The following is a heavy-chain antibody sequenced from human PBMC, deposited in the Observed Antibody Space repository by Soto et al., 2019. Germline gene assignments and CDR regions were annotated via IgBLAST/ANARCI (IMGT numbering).Heavy chain of an antibody. CDR1: GYTFKSYD. D-gene: IGHD5-12*01. V-gene: IGHV1-18*04. Sequence: ASVKVSCKASGYTFKSYDVMWVRKAPGQGLEWMGWISGHNGKADYAENFQGRVIMTTDTSTATESMDLRGLRSDDTAVYYCARKGYIGNFDMDVWGQGNTVTVAS. CDR2: ISGHNGKA. CDR3: ARKGYIGNFDMDV. J-gene: IGHJ6*02.